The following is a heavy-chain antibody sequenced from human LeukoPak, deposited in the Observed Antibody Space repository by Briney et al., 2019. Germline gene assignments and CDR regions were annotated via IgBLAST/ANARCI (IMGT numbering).Heavy chain of an antibody. J-gene: IGHJ3*02. D-gene: IGHD2-8*01. V-gene: IGHV3-23*01. CDR3: ARVSTNDRRNAFDI. Sequence: PGGSLRLSCAASGFSFNNNAMSWVRQAPGKGLEWVSAINGGGDATEYADSVKGRFTISRDNSKKTLYLQMGSLRADDMAVYYCARVSTNDRRNAFDIWGQGTMVTVSS. CDR2: INGGGDAT. CDR1: GFSFNNNA.